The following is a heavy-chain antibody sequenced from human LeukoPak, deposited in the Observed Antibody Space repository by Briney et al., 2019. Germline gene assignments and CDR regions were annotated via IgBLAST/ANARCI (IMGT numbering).Heavy chain of an antibody. D-gene: IGHD6-19*01. CDR2: INPHSGVT. V-gene: IGHV1-2*06. CDR1: GYTFTGTY. Sequence: ASVKVPCKASGYTFTGTYMYWVRQAPGQGLEWMGRINPHSGVTAYSQQFQGRVTMTRDTSISTAYMELTMLRSDDSAVYYCARDDGGSGWLDYWGQGTLVTVSS. J-gene: IGHJ4*02. CDR3: ARDDGGSGWLDY.